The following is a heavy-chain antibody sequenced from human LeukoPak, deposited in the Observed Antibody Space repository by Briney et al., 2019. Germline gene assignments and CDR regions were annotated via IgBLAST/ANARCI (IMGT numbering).Heavy chain of an antibody. CDR3: ARDIAAAGTVGGDWFDP. CDR2: INHSGST. J-gene: IGHJ5*02. D-gene: IGHD6-13*01. CDR1: GGSFSGYY. V-gene: IGHV4-34*01. Sequence: SETLSLTCAVYGGSFSGYYWSWIRQPPGKGLEWIGEINHSGSTNYNPSLKSRVTISVDTSKNQFPLKLSSVTAADTAVYYCARDIAAAGTVGGDWFDPWGQGTLVTVSS.